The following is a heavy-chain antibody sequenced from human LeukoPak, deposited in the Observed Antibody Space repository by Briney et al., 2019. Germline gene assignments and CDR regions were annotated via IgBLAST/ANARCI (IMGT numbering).Heavy chain of an antibody. J-gene: IGHJ5*02. CDR2: ISGGGGRT. V-gene: IGHV3-23*01. Sequence: SGGSLRLSCAASGFSFSSYAMSWVRQAPGKGLEWVSAISGGGGRTYYADSVKGRFTISRDNSKNTLYLQMNSLRAEDTAVYYCAKFLAGWFDPWGQGTLVAVSS. D-gene: IGHD2/OR15-2a*01. CDR1: GFSFSSYA. CDR3: AKFLAGWFDP.